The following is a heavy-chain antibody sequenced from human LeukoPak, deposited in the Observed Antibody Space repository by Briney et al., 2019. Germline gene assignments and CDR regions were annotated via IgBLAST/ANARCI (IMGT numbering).Heavy chain of an antibody. CDR2: IWHDGSEK. V-gene: IGHV3-33*01. Sequence: GGSLRLSCTASGFVFSTYGMHWVRQAPGKGLEWVGVIWHDGSEKYYADSVKGRFTISRDNSQNILYLQLNSLRDDDTGIYYCARGDYGSLDYWGQGILVTVSS. J-gene: IGHJ4*02. CDR3: ARGDYGSLDY. D-gene: IGHD3-16*01. CDR1: GFVFSTYG.